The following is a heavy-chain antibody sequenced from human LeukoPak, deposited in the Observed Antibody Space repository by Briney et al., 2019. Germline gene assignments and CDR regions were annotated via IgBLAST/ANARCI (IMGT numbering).Heavy chain of an antibody. CDR3: ARGDSTEGLHC. CDR1: GDTISSDSYY. CDR2: IYASGST. Sequence: KSSETLSLTCTASGDTISSDSYYWSWIRQPTGKGLEFIVNIYASGSTNYNPPLKSRVTISVDTSKTRFSLRLSSVTAADTAVYYCARGDSTEGLHCWGQGTLVTVSS. V-gene: IGHV4-61*09. D-gene: IGHD2-21*02. J-gene: IGHJ4*02.